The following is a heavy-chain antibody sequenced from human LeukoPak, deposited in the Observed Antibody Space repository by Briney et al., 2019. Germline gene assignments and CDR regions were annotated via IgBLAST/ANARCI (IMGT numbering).Heavy chain of an antibody. CDR2: VYYSGDS. V-gene: IGHV4-59*08. Sequence: SETLSLTCSVSGGSTSGFYWSWIRQPPGKGLEWIGYVYYSGDSNYNPSLKSRVSMTLDTSKNQVSLRLSSVTAADTAVYYCARHPFSTPFDYWGRGTLVTVSS. CDR1: GGSTSGFY. CDR3: ARHPFSTPFDY. J-gene: IGHJ4*02.